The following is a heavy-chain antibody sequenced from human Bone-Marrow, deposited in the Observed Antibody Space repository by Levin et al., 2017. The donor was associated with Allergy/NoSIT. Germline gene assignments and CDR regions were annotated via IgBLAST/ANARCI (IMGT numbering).Heavy chain of an antibody. V-gene: IGHV3-30*04. Sequence: TGGSLRLSCAASRFTFSSYALHWVRQAPGKGLEWVALISYDGSSKYYAESVQGRFIISRDNSKNTLYLQVSSLRTEDTAVYFCAKDLGDGYNAWGAFDVWGQGTMVTVSS. CDR1: RFTFSSYA. D-gene: IGHD5-24*01. CDR2: ISYDGSSK. J-gene: IGHJ3*01. CDR3: AKDLGDGYNAWGAFDV.